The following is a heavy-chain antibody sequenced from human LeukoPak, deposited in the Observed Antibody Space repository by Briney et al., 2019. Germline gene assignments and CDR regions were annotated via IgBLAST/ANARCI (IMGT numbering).Heavy chain of an antibody. CDR1: GFTFSSYG. CDR3: ARDRVTGYYGSGSSALDY. D-gene: IGHD3-10*01. CDR2: IWYDGSNK. J-gene: IGHJ4*02. V-gene: IGHV3-33*01. Sequence: PGRSLRLSCAASGFTFSSYGMHWVRQAPGKGLEWVAVIWYDGSNKYYADSVKGRFTISRDNSKNTLYLQMNSLRAEDTAVYYCARDRVTGYYGSGSSALDYWGQGTLVTVSS.